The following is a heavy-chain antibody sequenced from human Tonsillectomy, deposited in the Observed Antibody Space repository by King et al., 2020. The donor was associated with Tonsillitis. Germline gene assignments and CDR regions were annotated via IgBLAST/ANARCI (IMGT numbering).Heavy chain of an antibody. Sequence: QVQLQESGPGLVKPSETLSLTCTVSGGSISSRSDYWGWIRQPPGKGLEWIGSIYYSGSTYYNPSLKSRVTISADTSKNQLSLRLSSVTAADTAVYYCPRLSRFVWSGELLSHFEYWGQGTLVTVSS. J-gene: IGHJ4*02. CDR3: PRLSRFVWSGELLSHFEY. CDR2: IYYSGST. V-gene: IGHV4-39*01. CDR1: GGSISSRSDY. D-gene: IGHD3-10*01.